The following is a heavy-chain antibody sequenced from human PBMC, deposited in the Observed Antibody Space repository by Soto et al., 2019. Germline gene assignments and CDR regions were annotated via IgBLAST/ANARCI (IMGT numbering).Heavy chain of an antibody. V-gene: IGHV4-34*01. CDR3: ARGLGSSSPVDY. D-gene: IGHD6-6*01. CDR2: INHSGST. J-gene: IGHJ4*02. CDR1: GGSFSGYY. Sequence: QVQLQQWGAGLLKPSETLSLTCAVYGGSFSGYYWSWIRQPPGKGLEWIGEINHSGSTNYNPSLKSRVTISVDTSKNQFSLKLSSVTAADTAVYYCARGLGSSSPVDYWGQGTLVIVSS.